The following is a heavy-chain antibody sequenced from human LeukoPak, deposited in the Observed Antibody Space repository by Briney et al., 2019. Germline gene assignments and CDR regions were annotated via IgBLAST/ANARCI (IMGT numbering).Heavy chain of an antibody. V-gene: IGHV5-51*01. CDR3: ARHSDVVGAI. J-gene: IGHJ4*02. CDR1: GYTFTHQW. D-gene: IGHD3-16*01. CDR2: IYPRDSDT. Sequence: GESLKISCEASGYTFTHQWIGWVRQMPGTCLEWVGIIYPRDSDTIYSPSFQGHVTISADTSINTAYLEWRSLEASDTAMYYCARHSDVVGAIWGQGTQVTVSS.